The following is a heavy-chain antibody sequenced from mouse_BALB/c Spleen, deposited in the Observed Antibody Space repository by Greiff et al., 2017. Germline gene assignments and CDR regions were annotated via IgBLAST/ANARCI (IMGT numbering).Heavy chain of an antibody. CDR2: IDPANGNT. D-gene: IGHD2-1*01. V-gene: IGHV14-3*02. J-gene: IGHJ4*01. CDR1: GFNIKDTY. CDR3: ATGFYGNYAMDY. Sequence: EVQLQQSGAELVKPGASVKLSCTASGFNIKDTYMHWVKQRPEQGLEWIGRIDPANGNTKYDPKFQGKATITADTSSNTAYLQLSSLTSEDTAVYYCATGFYGNYAMDYWGQGTSVTVSS.